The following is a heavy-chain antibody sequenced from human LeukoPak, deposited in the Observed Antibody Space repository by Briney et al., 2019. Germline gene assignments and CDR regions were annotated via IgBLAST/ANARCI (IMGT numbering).Heavy chain of an antibody. CDR1: GFTFSSYA. V-gene: IGHV3-23*01. CDR3: ANQQSSGWSDY. J-gene: IGHJ4*02. D-gene: IGHD6-19*01. Sequence: GGSLRLSCAASGFTFSSYAMSWVRQAPGKGLEWVSAISGSGGSTYYADSVKGRFTISRDNSKNTLYLQVNSLRAEDTAVYYCANQQSSGWSDYWGQGILVTVSS. CDR2: ISGSGGST.